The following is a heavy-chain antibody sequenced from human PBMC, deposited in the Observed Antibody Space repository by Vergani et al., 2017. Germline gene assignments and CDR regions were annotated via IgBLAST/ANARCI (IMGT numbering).Heavy chain of an antibody. J-gene: IGHJ5*02. CDR1: GDSVISTDYH. D-gene: IGHD2-2*01. V-gene: IGHV4-39*07. Sequence: QVQLQESGPGLVKPSETLSLTCTVSGDSVISTDYHWGWIRQPPGKGLEWIGSMDYSGSTYYNQSLKSRVTISVDTSKNQFSLKLSSVTAADTAVYYWAREEVHVVPAAMGLRYNWFDPWGQGTLVTVSS. CDR2: MDYSGST. CDR3: AREEVHVVPAAMGLRYNWFDP.